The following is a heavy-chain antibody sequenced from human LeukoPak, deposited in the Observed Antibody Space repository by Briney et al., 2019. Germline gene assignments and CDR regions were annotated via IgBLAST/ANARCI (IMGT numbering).Heavy chain of an antibody. V-gene: IGHV5-51*01. CDR2: IYPGDYDT. CDR1: GSSFTTYW. Sequence: GESLKISCKGSGSSFTTYWIAWVRQMPGKGLEWMGIIYPGDYDTRYSPSFQGRVTISADKSISIAYLQWSSLKASDTAMYYCARPVNSGTSIAFDIWGQGTMVTVSS. CDR3: ARPVNSGTSIAFDI. J-gene: IGHJ3*02. D-gene: IGHD5-12*01.